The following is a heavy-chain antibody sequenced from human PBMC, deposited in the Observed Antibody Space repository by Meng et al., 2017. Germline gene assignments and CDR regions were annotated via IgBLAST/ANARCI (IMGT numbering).Heavy chain of an antibody. J-gene: IGHJ5*02. CDR2: INHSGST. V-gene: IGHV4-34*01. CDR1: GGSFSGYY. Sequence: QVQPQQWGAGLLRPSGSSSFTCVVYGGSFSGYYWSWIRQPPGKGLDWIVEINHSGSTNYNPSLKSRVTISVDTSKNQFSLKLSSVTAADTAVYYCARADRRVGSYGPNWFDPWGQGTLVTVSS. CDR3: ARADRRVGSYGPNWFDP. D-gene: IGHD5-18*01.